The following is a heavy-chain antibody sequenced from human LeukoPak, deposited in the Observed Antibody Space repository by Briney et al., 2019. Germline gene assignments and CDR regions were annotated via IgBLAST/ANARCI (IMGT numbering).Heavy chain of an antibody. CDR1: GFTFSSYS. Sequence: GGSLRLSCAASGFTFSSYSMNWVRQAPGKGLEWVSYISSSSSTIYYADSVKGRFTISRDNAKNSLYLQMNSLRAEDTAVYYCARDRGGWLYYYYYGMDVWGQGTTVTVSS. J-gene: IGHJ6*02. CDR3: ARDRGGWLYYYYYGMDV. D-gene: IGHD6-19*01. V-gene: IGHV3-48*01. CDR2: ISSSSSTI.